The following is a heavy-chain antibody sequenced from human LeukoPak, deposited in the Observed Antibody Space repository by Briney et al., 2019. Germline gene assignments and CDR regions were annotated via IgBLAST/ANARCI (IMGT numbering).Heavy chain of an antibody. CDR3: VKGGQRYDFWRFGF. CDR2: ISGNGGST. Sequence: GGSLRLSCEASGFSFSIYAMSWVRQAPGKGLEWVSSISGNGGSTYYANSVKGRFTIARDNSKNTLYMEMNNLTEENTALYYCVKGGQRYDFWRFGFWGRGTLVTVSS. D-gene: IGHD3-3*01. V-gene: IGHV3-23*01. J-gene: IGHJ5*01. CDR1: GFSFSIYA.